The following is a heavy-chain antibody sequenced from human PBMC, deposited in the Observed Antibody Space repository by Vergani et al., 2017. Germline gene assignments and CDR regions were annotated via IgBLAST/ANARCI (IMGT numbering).Heavy chain of an antibody. CDR1: GGSISSGGYY. CDR3: ARGGGDYKRIDY. D-gene: IGHD4-17*01. J-gene: IGHJ4*02. Sequence: QVQLQESGPGLVKPSQTLSLTCTVSGGSISSGGYYWSWIRQHPGKGLEWIGYIYYSGSTYYNPSLKSRVTISVDTSKNQFSLKLSSVTAADPAVYYCARGGGDYKRIDYWGQGTLVTVSS. CDR2: IYYSGST. V-gene: IGHV4-31*03.